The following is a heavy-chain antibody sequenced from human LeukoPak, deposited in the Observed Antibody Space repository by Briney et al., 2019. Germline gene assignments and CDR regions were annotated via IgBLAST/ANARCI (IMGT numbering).Heavy chain of an antibody. D-gene: IGHD3-22*01. J-gene: IGHJ4*02. Sequence: GGSLRLSCAASGFTVSSNYMSWVRQAPGKGLEWVSVIYSGGSTYYADSVKGRFTISRDNSKNTLYLQMNSLRAEDTAVYYCARERNYYDSSGYLRYFDYWGQGTLVTVSS. V-gene: IGHV3-66*01. CDR1: GFTVSSNY. CDR3: ARERNYYDSSGYLRYFDY. CDR2: IYSGGST.